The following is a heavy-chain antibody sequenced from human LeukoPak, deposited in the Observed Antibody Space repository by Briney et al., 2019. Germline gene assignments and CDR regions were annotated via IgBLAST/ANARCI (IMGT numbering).Heavy chain of an antibody. J-gene: IGHJ4*02. D-gene: IGHD5-18*01. CDR3: ARQGYGYVYFDF. V-gene: IGHV2-5*01. Sequence: SGPTLVNPTETLTLTCTFSGFSLDSTAVGVGWVRQPPVKALEWLARIYGSDDKRYMPSLQNRLTITKDTSKNLVVLTMANVDPVDTATYYCARQGYGYVYFDFWGRGILVTVSS. CDR1: GFSLDSTAVG. CDR2: IYGSDDK.